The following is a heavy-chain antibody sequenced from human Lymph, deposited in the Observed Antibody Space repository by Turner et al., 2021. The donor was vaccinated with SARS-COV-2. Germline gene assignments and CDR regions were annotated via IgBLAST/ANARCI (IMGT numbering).Heavy chain of an antibody. CDR2: ITHSGST. V-gene: IGHV4-34*01. Sequence: QVQLQQWGAGLLQHSETLSLTCAVSGGSFSGYYWSWIRHHPGKGLEWIGEITHSGSTTYSPSLKRRVTISVDTAKNQFSRKLSSVTAADTSVYYCAVGYCSGGSCYWRGALDYWGQGTLVTVSS. D-gene: IGHD2-15*01. CDR3: AVGYCSGGSCYWRGALDY. J-gene: IGHJ4*02. CDR1: GGSFSGYY.